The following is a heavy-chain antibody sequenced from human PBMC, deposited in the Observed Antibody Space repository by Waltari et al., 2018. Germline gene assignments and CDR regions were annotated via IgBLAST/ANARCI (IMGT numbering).Heavy chain of an antibody. Sequence: EVQLLESGGGLVQPGGSLRLSCAASGFTFSSYAMSWVRQAPGKGLEWVSAISGSGGSTYYADSVKGRFTISRDNSKNTLYLQMNSLRAEDTAVYYCAKLYRPFRYGGYVGFDYWGQGTLVTVSS. CDR1: GFTFSSYA. V-gene: IGHV3-23*01. J-gene: IGHJ4*02. D-gene: IGHD5-12*01. CDR2: ISGSGGST. CDR3: AKLYRPFRYGGYVGFDY.